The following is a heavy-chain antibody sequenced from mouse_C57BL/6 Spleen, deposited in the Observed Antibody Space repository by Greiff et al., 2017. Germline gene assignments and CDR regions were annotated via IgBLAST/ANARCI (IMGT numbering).Heavy chain of an antibody. CDR3: ARDDGHYDY. CDR2: ISDGGSYT. J-gene: IGHJ2*01. Sequence: EVMLVESGGGLVKPGGSLKLSCAASGFTFSSYAMSWVRQTPEKGLEWVATISDGGSYTYYPDNVKGRFTISRDNAKSNLYLQMSNLKAEDTAMYYCARDDGHYDYWGQGTTLTVSA. V-gene: IGHV5-4*01. D-gene: IGHD1-1*01. CDR1: GFTFSSYA.